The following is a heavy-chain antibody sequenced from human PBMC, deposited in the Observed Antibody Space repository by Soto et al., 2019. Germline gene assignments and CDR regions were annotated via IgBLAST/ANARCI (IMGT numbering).Heavy chain of an antibody. V-gene: IGHV3-7*04. J-gene: IGHJ6*02. CDR3: ARFYYDSSGYLPSPYYYYYGLDV. D-gene: IGHD3-22*01. CDR2: IKQDGSEK. CDR1: GFTFSSYW. Sequence: GESLKISCAASGFTFSSYWMSWVRQAPGKGLEWVANIKQDGSEKYYVDSVKGRFTISRDSAKNSLYLQMNSLRAEDTAVYYCARFYYDSSGYLPSPYYYYYGLDVWGQGTTVTVSS.